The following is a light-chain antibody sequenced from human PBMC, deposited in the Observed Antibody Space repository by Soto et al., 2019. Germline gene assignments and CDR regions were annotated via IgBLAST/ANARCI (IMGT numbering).Light chain of an antibody. CDR3: QEYHSPPFT. CDR1: QDISNS. Sequence: DIQMTQSPSSLSASVGDTVTITCRASQDISNSLAWYQQKPGKLPDLLIYAASTLQSGVLSRFSGSGSGTDFTLTISSLQPEDVATYYCQEYHSPPFTFGPGTKVDFK. V-gene: IGKV1-27*01. CDR2: AAS. J-gene: IGKJ3*01.